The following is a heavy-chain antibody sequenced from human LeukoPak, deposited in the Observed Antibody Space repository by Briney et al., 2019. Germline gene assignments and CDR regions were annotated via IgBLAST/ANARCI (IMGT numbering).Heavy chain of an antibody. Sequence: PGGSLRLSCAASGFTFSSYGMHWVRQAPGKGLEWVAFIRYDGSNKYYADSVKGRFTISRDNSKNTLYLQMNSLRAEDTAVYYCARDGGGNSGVAFDYWGQGTLVTVSS. D-gene: IGHD4-23*01. CDR1: GFTFSSYG. CDR2: IRYDGSNK. J-gene: IGHJ4*02. V-gene: IGHV3-30*02. CDR3: ARDGGGNSGVAFDY.